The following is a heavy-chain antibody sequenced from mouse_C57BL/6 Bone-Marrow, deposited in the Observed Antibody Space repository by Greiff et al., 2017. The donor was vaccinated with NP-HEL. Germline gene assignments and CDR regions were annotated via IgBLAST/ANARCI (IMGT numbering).Heavy chain of an antibody. CDR2: IHPHSGST. V-gene: IGHV1-64*01. J-gene: IGHJ4*01. CDR3: AGDYVYYAMDY. D-gene: IGHD2-4*01. CDR1: GYTFTSYW. Sequence: QVQLQQPGAELVKPGASVKLSCKASGYTFTSYWMHWVKQRPGQGLEWIGMIHPHSGSTNYNEKFKSKATLTVDKSSSTAYMQLSSLTSEDSAVSYCAGDYVYYAMDYWGQGTSVTVSS.